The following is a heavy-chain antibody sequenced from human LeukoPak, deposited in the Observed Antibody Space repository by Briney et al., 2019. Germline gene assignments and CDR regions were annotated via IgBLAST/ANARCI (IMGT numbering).Heavy chain of an antibody. CDR2: IYTHNGDT. D-gene: IGHD2-15*01. Sequence: ASVKVSCKTSGYTFTRNPLHWVRQAPGQRLEWMGYIYTHNGDTKYSQKFHGRVTLTSDTSSSTVYVELSSLTSEDTAVYYCGRGGSSGVDYWGQGTLVTVSS. CDR3: GRGGSSGVDY. V-gene: IGHV1-3*04. J-gene: IGHJ4*02. CDR1: GYTFTRNP.